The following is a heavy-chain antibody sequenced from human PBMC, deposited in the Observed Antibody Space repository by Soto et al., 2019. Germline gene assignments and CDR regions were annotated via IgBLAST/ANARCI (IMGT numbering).Heavy chain of an antibody. V-gene: IGHV1-18*01. D-gene: IGHD3-16*02. CDR1: GYTFTSYG. J-gene: IGHJ4*02. CDR2: ISAYNGNT. CDR3: ARDLPIMLTFGGVIPYYFDY. Sequence: QVQLVQSGAEVKKPGASVKVSCKASGYTFTSYGISWVRQAPGQGLEWMGWISAYNGNTNYAQKLQGRVTMTTDTSTSTAYMELRSLRSDDTAVYYCARDLPIMLTFGGVIPYYFDYWGQGTLVTVSS.